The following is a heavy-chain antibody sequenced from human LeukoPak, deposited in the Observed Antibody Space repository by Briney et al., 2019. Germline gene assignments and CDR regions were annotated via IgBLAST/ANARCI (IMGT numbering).Heavy chain of an antibody. CDR2: IAYDGSNK. V-gene: IGHV3-30*04. CDR3: ARPALPGIVGYTARNDTFDI. D-gene: IGHD1-26*01. Sequence: PGGSLRLSCAASGFTFSSYAIHWVRQAPGKGLEWLAVIAYDGSNKYYADCVKGRFTISRDISENTLYLQVNSLRAEDTAVYYCARPALPGIVGYTARNDTFDIWGLGTMVTVSS. J-gene: IGHJ3*02. CDR1: GFTFSSYA.